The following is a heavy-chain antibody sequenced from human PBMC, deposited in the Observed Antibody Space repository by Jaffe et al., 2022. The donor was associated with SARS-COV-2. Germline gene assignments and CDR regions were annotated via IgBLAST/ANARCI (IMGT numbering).Heavy chain of an antibody. Sequence: QVQLVQSGAEVKEPGASVKVSCKASGYTFTKFYMHWVRQAPGQGLEWMGIINPSGDRTTYAQKFQGRLTMTRDTSTSTLYMQLSSLRSDDTAVYYCARKYGDDAKGLGYWGQGTLVTVSS. V-gene: IGHV1-46*01. CDR3: ARKYGDDAKGLGY. D-gene: IGHD4-17*01. CDR2: INPSGDRT. CDR1: GYTFTKFY. J-gene: IGHJ4*02.